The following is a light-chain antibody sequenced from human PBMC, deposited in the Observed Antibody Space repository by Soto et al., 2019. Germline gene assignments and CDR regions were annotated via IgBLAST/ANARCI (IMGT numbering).Light chain of an antibody. J-gene: IGKJ2*01. CDR2: AAS. CDR3: QQNYLNPRT. V-gene: IGKV1-39*01. CDR1: QSITTY. Sequence: DIQMTQSPSSLSASVGDRVTITCRASQSITTYLNWYQQKPGKAPNLLIYAASILQSGVPSRFSGSGSETEFTLTISSLQPEDFATYYCQQNYLNPRTFGQGTKLEIK.